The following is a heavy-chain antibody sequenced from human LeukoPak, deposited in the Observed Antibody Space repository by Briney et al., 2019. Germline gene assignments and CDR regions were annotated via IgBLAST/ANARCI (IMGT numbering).Heavy chain of an antibody. D-gene: IGHD3-10*01. CDR1: GGSISSGSYY. J-gene: IGHJ4*02. V-gene: IGHV4-61*02. CDR2: IYTSGST. CDR3: ARAVYGSGSSYFDY. Sequence: SETLSLTCTVSGGSISSGSYYWSWNRQPAGKGLEWIGRIYTSGSTNYNPSLKSRVTISVDTSKNQFSLKLSSVTAADTAVYYCARAVYGSGSSYFDYWGQGTLVTVSS.